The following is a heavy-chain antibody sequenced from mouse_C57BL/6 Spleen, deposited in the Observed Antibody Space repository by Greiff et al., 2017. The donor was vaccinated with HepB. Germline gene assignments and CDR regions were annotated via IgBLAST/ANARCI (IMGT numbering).Heavy chain of an antibody. V-gene: IGHV1-59*01. CDR3: ARDPFAY. CDR1: GYTFTSYW. CDR2: IDPSDSYT. J-gene: IGHJ3*01. Sequence: VQLQQPGAELVRPGTSVKLSCKASGYTFTSYWIGVIDPSDSYTNYNQKFKGKATLTVDTSSSTAYMQLSSLTSEDSAVYYCARDPFAYWGQGTLVTVSA.